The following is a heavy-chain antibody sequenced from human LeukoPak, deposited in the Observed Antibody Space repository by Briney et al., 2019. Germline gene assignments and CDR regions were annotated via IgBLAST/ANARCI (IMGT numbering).Heavy chain of an antibody. J-gene: IGHJ5*02. V-gene: IGHV3-30*03. D-gene: IGHD1-1*01. CDR3: ARDQGTSTTAPKRKGRFDP. Sequence: GGSLRLSCAASGFTFSSHDMHWVRQAPGKGLEWVAAISYDGSKQLYADSVKGRFTISRDNSKNTLYLQMNSLRDEDTAVYYCARDQGTSTTAPKRKGRFDPWGQGTLVTVSS. CDR1: GFTFSSHD. CDR2: ISYDGSKQ.